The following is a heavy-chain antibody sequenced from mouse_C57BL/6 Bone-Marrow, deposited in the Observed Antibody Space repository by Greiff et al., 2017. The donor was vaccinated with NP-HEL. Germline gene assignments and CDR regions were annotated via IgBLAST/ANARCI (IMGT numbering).Heavy chain of an antibody. Sequence: EVQLQQSGPELVKPGASVKMSCKASGYTFTDYNMHWVKQSHGKSLEWIGYINPNNGGTSYNQKFKGKATLTVNKSSSTAYMELRSLTSEDSAVYYCARGGIYDGYYAYAYWGQGTLVTVSA. CDR3: ARGGIYDGYYAYAY. CDR1: GYTFTDYN. D-gene: IGHD2-3*01. V-gene: IGHV1-22*01. CDR2: INPNNGGT. J-gene: IGHJ3*01.